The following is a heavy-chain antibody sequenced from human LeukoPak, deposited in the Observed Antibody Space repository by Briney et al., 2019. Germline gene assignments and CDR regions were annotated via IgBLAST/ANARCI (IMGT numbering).Heavy chain of an antibody. V-gene: IGHV4-59*05. J-gene: IGHJ4*02. CDR2: IYYSGST. Sequence: PSETLSLTCTVSGGSISSYYWSWIRQPPGKGLEWIGSIYYSGSTYYNPSLKSRVTISVDTSKNQFSLKLSSVTAADTAVYYCARADTAMATFDYWGQGTLVTVSS. D-gene: IGHD5-18*01. CDR3: ARADTAMATFDY. CDR1: GGSISSYY.